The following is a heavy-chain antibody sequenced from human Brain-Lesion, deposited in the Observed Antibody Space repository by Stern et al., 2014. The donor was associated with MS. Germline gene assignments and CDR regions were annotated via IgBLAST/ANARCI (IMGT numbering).Heavy chain of an antibody. J-gene: IGHJ6*02. CDR2: INPNTGGT. CDR1: GYIFTGYY. Sequence: QVQLVQSGAEVKKPGASVKVSCKTSGYIFTGYYIHWVRQAPGQGLEWMAWINPNTGGTKYAQKFQGRVTMSRDTSISTAYVELSSLTSDDTAVYYCARDQRGITIFGVVTDYYYLGMDVLAQGTTVTVSS. V-gene: IGHV1-2*02. CDR3: ARDQRGITIFGVVTDYYYLGMDV. D-gene: IGHD3-3*01.